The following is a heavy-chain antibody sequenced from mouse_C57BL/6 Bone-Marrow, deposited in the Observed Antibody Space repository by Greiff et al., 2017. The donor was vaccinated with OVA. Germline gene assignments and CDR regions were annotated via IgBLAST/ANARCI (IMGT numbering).Heavy chain of an antibody. CDR2: IDPENGAT. J-gene: IGHJ3*01. V-gene: IGHV14-4*01. D-gene: IGHD3-2*02. CDR3: TTLDSSGCFAY. Sequence: EVQLQQSGAELVRPGASVKLSCTASGFNIKDDYMHWVQQRPEQGLEWIGWIDPENGATESASKFQGKATITADTSSNTAYLQLSSLTSEDTAVYYCTTLDSSGCFAYWGQGTLVTVSA. CDR1: GFNIKDDY.